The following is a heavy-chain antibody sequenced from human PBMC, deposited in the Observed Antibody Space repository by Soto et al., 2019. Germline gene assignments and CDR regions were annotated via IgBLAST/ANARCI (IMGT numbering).Heavy chain of an antibody. CDR2: INHSGST. Sequence: QVQLQQWGAGLLKPSETLSLTCAVYGGSFSGYYWSWIRQPPGKGLEWIGEINHSGSTNYNPSLQSRVTISVDTSKNQFSLKLSSVTAADTAVYYCARGDGSGSYTGTLFDYWGQGTLVTVSS. J-gene: IGHJ4*02. V-gene: IGHV4-34*01. CDR3: ARGDGSGSYTGTLFDY. CDR1: GGSFSGYY. D-gene: IGHD3-10*01.